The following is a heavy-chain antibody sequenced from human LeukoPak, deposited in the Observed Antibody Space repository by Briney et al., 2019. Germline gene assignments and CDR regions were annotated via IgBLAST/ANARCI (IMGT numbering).Heavy chain of an antibody. J-gene: IGHJ4*02. Sequence: PSETLSLTCTVSGGSISSGGYYWSWIRQHPGKGLEWIGYIYYSGSTYYNPSLKSRVTIPVDTSKNQFSLKLSSVTAADTAVYYWARVNPLYYDFWSAEYYFDYWGQGTLVTVSS. D-gene: IGHD3-3*01. V-gene: IGHV4-31*03. CDR1: GGSISSGGYY. CDR3: ARVNPLYYDFWSAEYYFDY. CDR2: IYYSGST.